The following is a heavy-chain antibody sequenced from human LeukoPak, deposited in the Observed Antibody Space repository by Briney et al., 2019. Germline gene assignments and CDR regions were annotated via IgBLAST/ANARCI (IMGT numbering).Heavy chain of an antibody. Sequence: GGSLRLSCAASGFTFSGYEMNWVRQSPEKGLEWVSYISSNGRTMYYADSVKGRFTISRDNAKNSLYLRMNSLRVEDTAVYYCARRDLRGIVYWGQGILVTVSS. CDR1: GFTFSGYE. V-gene: IGHV3-48*03. CDR3: ARRDLRGIVY. CDR2: ISSNGRTM. J-gene: IGHJ4*02. D-gene: IGHD3-16*01.